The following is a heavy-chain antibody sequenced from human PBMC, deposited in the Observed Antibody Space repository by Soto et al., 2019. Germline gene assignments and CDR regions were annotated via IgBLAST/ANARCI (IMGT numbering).Heavy chain of an antibody. CDR3: ARVSWPHPKDDYYYGMDV. V-gene: IGHV3-7*01. J-gene: IGHJ6*02. CDR1: GFTFSSYW. CDR2: IKQDGSEK. Sequence: GGSLRLSCAASGFTFSSYWMSWVRQAPGKGLEWVANIKQDGSEKYYVDSVKGRFTISRDNAKNSLYLQMNSLRAEDTAVYYCARVSWPHPKDDYYYGMDVWGQGTTVTVSS.